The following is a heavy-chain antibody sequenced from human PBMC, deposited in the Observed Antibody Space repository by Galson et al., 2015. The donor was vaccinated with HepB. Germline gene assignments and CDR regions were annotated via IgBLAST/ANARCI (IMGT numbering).Heavy chain of an antibody. V-gene: IGHV1-18*01. CDR2: VSGYDGSA. CDR3: ARESRLELHLNNYYSYGMDV. Sequence: SVKVSCKASGYDFNKYGLSWVRQVPRQGLEWMGWVSGYDGSANYAPKFKGRVTMTTQTSTDTAFMEMRSLRADDTAVYFCARESRLELHLNNYYSYGMDVWGQGTAVLVS. CDR1: GYDFNKYG. J-gene: IGHJ6*02. D-gene: IGHD1-7*01.